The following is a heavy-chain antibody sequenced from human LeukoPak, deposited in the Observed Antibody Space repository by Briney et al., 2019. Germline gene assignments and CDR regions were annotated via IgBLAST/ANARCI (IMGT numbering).Heavy chain of an antibody. CDR1: GFTFSIYT. CDR3: ARVLGGSGSYSYFDY. CDR2: ISSSSSYI. V-gene: IGHV3-21*01. D-gene: IGHD3-10*01. Sequence: GGSLRLSCAASGFTFSIYTMNWVRQAPGKGLEWVSSISSSSSYIYYADSVKGRFTISRDNAKNSLFLQMNSLRAEDTAVYYCARVLGGSGSYSYFDYWGQGTLVTVSS. J-gene: IGHJ4*02.